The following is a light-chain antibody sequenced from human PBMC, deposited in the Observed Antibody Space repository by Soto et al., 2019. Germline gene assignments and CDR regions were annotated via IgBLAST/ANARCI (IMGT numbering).Light chain of an antibody. Sequence: QSVLTQPASVSGSPGQSITISCTGTSSDVGSYNLVSWYQQHPGKAPKLVIYEGSKRPSGVSNRFSGSKSGNTASLTISGLQAEDEADYYCCSYAGNQAVFGGGTKVTVL. CDR1: SSDVGSYNL. V-gene: IGLV2-23*01. J-gene: IGLJ2*01. CDR3: CSYAGNQAV. CDR2: EGS.